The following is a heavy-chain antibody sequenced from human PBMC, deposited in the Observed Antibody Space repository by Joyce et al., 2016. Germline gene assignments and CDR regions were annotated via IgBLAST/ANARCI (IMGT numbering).Heavy chain of an antibody. Sequence: QVQLVQSGAEVKKPGSSVKVSCKASGDSFSNYNINWVRQAPGQGLEWMGRIIPILAIANYAQRFQRRVTITADTSTNTAYMELSNLSSEDTAVYYCANILVVPSAWGVDVWGQGTTVTVSS. CDR1: GDSFSNYN. CDR3: ANILVVPSAWGVDV. CDR2: IIPILAIA. D-gene: IGHD2-2*01. V-gene: IGHV1-69*02. J-gene: IGHJ6*02.